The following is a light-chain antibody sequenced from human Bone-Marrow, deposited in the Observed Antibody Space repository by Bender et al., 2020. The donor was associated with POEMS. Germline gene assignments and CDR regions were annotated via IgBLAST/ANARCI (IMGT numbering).Light chain of an antibody. CDR2: GNS. CDR1: RSNIGTAYA. V-gene: IGLV1-50*01. J-gene: IGLJ3*02. Sequence: QSVLTQPPSVSGAPGQRVTISCTGSRSNIGTAYAVNWYQQLPGRAPTLLIHGNSIRPSGVPDRFSGSRSSTSASLAISGLQSEDEADYYCAVWDDSLNGWVFGGGTKLTVL. CDR3: AVWDDSLNGWV.